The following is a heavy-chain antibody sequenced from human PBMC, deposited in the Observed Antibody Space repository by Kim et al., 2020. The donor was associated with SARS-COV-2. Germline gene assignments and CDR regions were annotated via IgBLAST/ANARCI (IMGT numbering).Heavy chain of an antibody. CDR3: ARGRNYYGSGSYLGY. J-gene: IGHJ4*02. D-gene: IGHD3-10*01. CDR1: GGSFSGYY. CDR2: INHSGST. Sequence: SETLSLICAVYGGSFSGYYWSWIRQPPGKGLEWIGEINHSGSTNYNPSLKSRVTISVDTSKNQFSLKLSSVTAADTAVYYCARGRNYYGSGSYLGYWGQGTLVTVSS. V-gene: IGHV4-34*01.